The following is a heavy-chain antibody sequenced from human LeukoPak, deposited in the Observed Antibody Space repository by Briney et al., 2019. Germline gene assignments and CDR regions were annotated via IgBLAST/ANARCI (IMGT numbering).Heavy chain of an antibody. CDR2: IDPSGGST. D-gene: IGHD6-19*01. CDR3: ARGSSGWYSVAY. Sequence: ASVKVSCKASGYTFTSYYMHWVRQAPGQGLEWMGIIDPSGGSTSYAQKFQGRVTMTRNTSTSTVYMELSSLRSEDTAVYYCARGSSGWYSVAYWGQGTLATVSS. CDR1: GYTFTSYY. J-gene: IGHJ4*02. V-gene: IGHV1-46*01.